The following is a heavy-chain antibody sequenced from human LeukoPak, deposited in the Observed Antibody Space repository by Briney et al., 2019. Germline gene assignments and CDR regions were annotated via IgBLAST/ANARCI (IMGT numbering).Heavy chain of an antibody. J-gene: IGHJ6*02. V-gene: IGHV4-4*07. D-gene: IGHD6-13*01. CDR3: ARDPRLGSSWYGKRYYYYYGMDV. Sequence: SETLSLTCTVSGGSISSYYWSWIRQPAGKGLEWIGRIYTSGSTNYNPSLKSRVTMSVDTSKNQFSLKLSSVTAADTAVYYCARDPRLGSSWYGKRYYYYYGMDVWGQGTTVTVSS. CDR1: GGSISSYY. CDR2: IYTSGST.